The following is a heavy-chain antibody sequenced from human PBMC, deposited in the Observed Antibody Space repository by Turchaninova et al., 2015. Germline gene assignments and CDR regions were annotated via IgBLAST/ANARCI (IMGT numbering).Heavy chain of an antibody. CDR2: INPSDGRT. CDR1: GYTFTAYY. J-gene: IGHJ6*03. V-gene: IGHV1-46*01. D-gene: IGHD6-6*01. Sequence: QVQLVQSGAEVKKPGASVKVSCKASGYTFTAYYVHWVRQAPGQGLEWMGIINPSDGRTNYAQTFQDRVTMTRDTSTSTVYMELSSLRSEDTAVDFCARVHRSSSEYYNYYMDVWGKGTAVTVSS. CDR3: ARVHRSSSEYYNYYMDV.